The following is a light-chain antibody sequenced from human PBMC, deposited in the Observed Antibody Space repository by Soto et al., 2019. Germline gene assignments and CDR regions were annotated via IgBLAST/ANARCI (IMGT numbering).Light chain of an antibody. CDR2: ANS. CDR1: RSNIGAGYG. V-gene: IGLV1-40*01. Sequence: QSVLTQPPSLSGAPRQRVTISCTGNRSNIGAGYGVHWYQQLAGSAPRLLIYANSHRPSGVPDRFSGSNSATSASLAITDLQAEDEANYYCQSYDSSLSVIVLFGGGTQLTVL. CDR3: QSYDSSLSVIVL. J-gene: IGLJ2*01.